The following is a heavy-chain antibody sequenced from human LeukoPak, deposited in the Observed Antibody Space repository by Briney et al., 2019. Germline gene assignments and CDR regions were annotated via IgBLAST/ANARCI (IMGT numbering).Heavy chain of an antibody. CDR1: GFTFSSYG. CDR3: AKDGFDP. V-gene: IGHV3-30*18. J-gene: IGHJ5*02. CDR2: ISYDGSNK. Sequence: GGSLRLSCAASGFTFSSYGMHWVRQAPGKGLEWVAVISYDGSNKYYADSVKGRFTISRDNSKNTLYLQMNSLRAEDTALYYCAKDGFDPWGQGTLVTASS.